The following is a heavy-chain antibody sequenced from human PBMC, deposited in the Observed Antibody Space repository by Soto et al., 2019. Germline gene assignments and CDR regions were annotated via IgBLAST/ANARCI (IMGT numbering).Heavy chain of an antibody. J-gene: IGHJ3*02. CDR2: ISWNSGSI. CDR1: GFTFDDYA. CDR3: AKDVYSSGWYGAFDI. V-gene: IGHV3-9*01. D-gene: IGHD6-19*01. Sequence: SLRLSCAASGFTFDDYAMDCCLQSPVKGLEWVSGISWNSGSIGYADSVKGRFTISRDNAKNSLYLQMNSLRAEDTALYYCAKDVYSSGWYGAFDIWGQGTMVTVSS.